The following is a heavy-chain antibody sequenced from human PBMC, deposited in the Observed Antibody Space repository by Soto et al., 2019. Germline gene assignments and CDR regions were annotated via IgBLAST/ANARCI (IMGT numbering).Heavy chain of an antibody. J-gene: IGHJ4*02. CDR2: INHSGST. V-gene: IGHV4-34*01. CDR1: GGYFSGYY. Sequence: SETLSLTCAVYGGYFSGYYWSWIRQPPGKGLEWIGEINHSGSTNYNPSLKSRVTISVDTSKNQFSLKLSSVTAADTAVYYCARGEHCSGGSCYSVHLDYWGQGTLVTVSS. D-gene: IGHD2-15*01. CDR3: ARGEHCSGGSCYSVHLDY.